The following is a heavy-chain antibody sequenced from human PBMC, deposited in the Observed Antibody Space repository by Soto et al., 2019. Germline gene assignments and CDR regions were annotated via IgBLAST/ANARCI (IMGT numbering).Heavy chain of an antibody. CDR2: INHSGST. CDR1: GGSFSGYY. Sequence: SETLSLTCAVYGGSFSGYYWSWIRQPPGKGLEWIGEINHSGSTNYNPSLMSRVTISVDTSKNRFSLKLSSVTAADTAVYYCATGSIVGATDPLDAFDIWGQGTMATV. D-gene: IGHD1-26*01. CDR3: ATGSIVGATDPLDAFDI. J-gene: IGHJ3*02. V-gene: IGHV4-34*01.